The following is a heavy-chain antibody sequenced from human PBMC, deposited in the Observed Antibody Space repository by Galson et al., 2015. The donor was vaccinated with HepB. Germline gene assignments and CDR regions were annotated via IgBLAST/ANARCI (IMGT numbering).Heavy chain of an antibody. Sequence: TLSLTCSVSGGSISRFHWTWIRQPAGKGLEWIGRIFSSGRTTYNPSLNSRVTMSVDTFRNQFSLKMTSMTAADTAVYFCARNRGGDSWDDAFDIWGQGTKVTVSS. CDR1: GGSISRFH. J-gene: IGHJ3*02. V-gene: IGHV4-4*07. CDR2: IFSSGRT. D-gene: IGHD2-21*02. CDR3: ARNRGGDSWDDAFDI.